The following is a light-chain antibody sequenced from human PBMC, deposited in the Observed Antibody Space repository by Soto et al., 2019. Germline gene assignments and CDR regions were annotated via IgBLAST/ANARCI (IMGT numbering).Light chain of an antibody. J-gene: IGKJ1*01. CDR3: QQYGSSGT. V-gene: IGKV3-20*01. CDR2: ATS. CDR1: QTVNSDY. Sequence: EIVMTQSPATLSVSPGETATLSCRASQTVNSDYLAWFQQRPGQAPRLLIFATSNRATGIPDRFSGSGSGTDFTLTISRLEPEDFAVYYCQQYGSSGTFGQGTKVDIK.